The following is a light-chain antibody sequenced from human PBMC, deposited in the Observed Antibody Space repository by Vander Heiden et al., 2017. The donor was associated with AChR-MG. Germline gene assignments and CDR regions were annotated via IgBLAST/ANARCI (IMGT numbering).Light chain of an antibody. Sequence: QSALTQPASVSGSPGQSITISCTGTSSGFGSYNVVSWYQRHPGKVPKRSRYEVTKRPSGVSFRVSGSKSGNKAYLTISGLQAEDEADDYCCSYGDTTGMFGGGTKVTVL. V-gene: IGLV2-23*02. CDR2: EVT. CDR3: CSYGDTTGM. CDR1: SSGFGSYNV. J-gene: IGLJ3*02.